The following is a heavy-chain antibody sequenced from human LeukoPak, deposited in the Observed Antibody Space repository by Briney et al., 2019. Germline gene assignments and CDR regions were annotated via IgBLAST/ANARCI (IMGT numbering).Heavy chain of an antibody. J-gene: IGHJ6*02. CDR1: GFTFSSYS. V-gene: IGHV3-21*01. CDR3: DCSSTSCPNPHFRYYYGMDV. CDR2: ISSSSSYI. Sequence: GGSLRLPCAASGFTFSSYSMNWVRQAPGQGLEWVASISSSSSYIYYADSVKGRFTISRDNAKNSLYLQMNSLRAEDTAVYYCDCSSTSCPNPHFRYYYGMDVWGQGTTVTVSS. D-gene: IGHD2-2*01.